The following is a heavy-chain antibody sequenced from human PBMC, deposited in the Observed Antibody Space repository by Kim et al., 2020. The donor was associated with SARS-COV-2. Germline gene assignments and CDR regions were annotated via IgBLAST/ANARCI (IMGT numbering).Heavy chain of an antibody. CDR3: ASVRFGELDFDN. D-gene: IGHD1-26*01. Sequence: SETLSLTCTVSGGSISTTDYFWSWLRQHPGKGLEWIGYIFYSGTAYYNPSLKSRLTISVDTSSNQFSLSLGSMTAADTAVYYCASVRFGELDFDNWGQGTLVTVSS. CDR2: IFYSGTA. CDR1: GGSISTTDYF. J-gene: IGHJ4*02. V-gene: IGHV4-31*02.